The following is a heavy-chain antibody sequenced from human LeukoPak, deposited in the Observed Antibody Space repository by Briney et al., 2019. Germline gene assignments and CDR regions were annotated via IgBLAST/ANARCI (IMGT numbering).Heavy chain of an antibody. CDR2: IKESGSEK. J-gene: IGHJ4*02. V-gene: IGHV3-7*01. D-gene: IGHD2-15*01. CDR3: ARGWGEKGRCRGGTCNNPQFDY. Sequence: GGSLRLSCAASGFKFSYCWMTWVRQARGKGLEWLANIKESGSEKYYVDSVKGRFTISRDNADDLVYLQMNSLRVEDTAVYYCARGWGEKGRCRGGTCNNPQFDYWGQGILVTVSS. CDR1: GFKFSYCW.